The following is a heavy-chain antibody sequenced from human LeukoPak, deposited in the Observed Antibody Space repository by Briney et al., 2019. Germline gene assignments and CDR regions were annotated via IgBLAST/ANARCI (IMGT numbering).Heavy chain of an antibody. CDR1: GGSISNYY. Sequence: PSETLSLTCTVSGGSISNYYWSWIRQSPGMGLEWIGYIYYSGSTNYNPSLQSRVTISVDTSKNQISLNLSSVTAADTAVYYCARRSKDGYNFDYWGQGTLVTVSS. V-gene: IGHV4-59*08. D-gene: IGHD5-24*01. J-gene: IGHJ4*02. CDR2: IYYSGST. CDR3: ARRSKDGYNFDY.